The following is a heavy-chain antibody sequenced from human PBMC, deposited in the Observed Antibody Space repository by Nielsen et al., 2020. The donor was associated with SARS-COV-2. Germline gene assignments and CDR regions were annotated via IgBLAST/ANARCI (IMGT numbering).Heavy chain of an antibody. J-gene: IGHJ5*02. Sequence: WVRQAPGQGLEWMGGINPSGGSTSYAQKFQGRVTMTRDTSTSTVYMELSSLRSEDTAVYYCARGPGSYYDFWSGSLDYNWFDPWGQGTLVTVSS. CDR2: INPSGGST. D-gene: IGHD3-3*01. CDR3: ARGPGSYYDFWSGSLDYNWFDP. V-gene: IGHV1-46*01.